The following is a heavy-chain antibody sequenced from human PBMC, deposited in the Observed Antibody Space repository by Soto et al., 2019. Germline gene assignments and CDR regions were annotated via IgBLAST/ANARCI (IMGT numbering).Heavy chain of an antibody. CDR2: ISSSSSYI. J-gene: IGHJ6*02. CDR3: ARAEPYYYDSSGYYNYYYYYGMDV. Sequence: SLRLSCAASGFTFSSYSMNWVRQAPGKGLEWVSSISSSSSYICYADSVKGRFTISRDNAKNSLYLQMNSLRAEDTAVYYCARAEPYYYDSSGYYNYYYYYGMDVWGQGTTVTVSS. CDR1: GFTFSSYS. V-gene: IGHV3-21*01. D-gene: IGHD3-22*01.